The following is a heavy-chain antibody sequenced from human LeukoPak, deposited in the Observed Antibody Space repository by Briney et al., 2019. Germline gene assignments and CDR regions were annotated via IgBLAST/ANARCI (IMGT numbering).Heavy chain of an antibody. D-gene: IGHD5-18*01. V-gene: IGHV3-23*01. Sequence: GGSLRLSCAASGFTFSSYAMSWVRQAPGKGLEWVSAISGSGGSTYHADSVKGRFTISRDNSKNTLYLQMNSLRAEDTAVYYCAKDGQLWLLGLFDYWGQGTLVTVSS. J-gene: IGHJ4*02. CDR3: AKDGQLWLLGLFDY. CDR2: ISGSGGST. CDR1: GFTFSSYA.